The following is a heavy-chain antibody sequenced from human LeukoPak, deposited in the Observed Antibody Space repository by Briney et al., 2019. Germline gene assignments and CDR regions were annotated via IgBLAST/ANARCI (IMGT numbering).Heavy chain of an antibody. D-gene: IGHD3-9*01. Sequence: SETLSLTCTVSGGSTSSSSYYWGWIRQPPGKGLEWIGSVSNSGSKHYNPSLKSRVTIFEDTSKNQFSLKLSSVTAADTAVYYCARLRYDILTGCFDYWGQGTLVTVSS. CDR1: GGSTSSSSYY. CDR3: ARLRYDILTGCFDY. CDR2: VSNSGSK. V-gene: IGHV4-39*01. J-gene: IGHJ4*02.